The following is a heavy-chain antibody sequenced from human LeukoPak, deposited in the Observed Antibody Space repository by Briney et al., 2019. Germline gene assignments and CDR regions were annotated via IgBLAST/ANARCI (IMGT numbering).Heavy chain of an antibody. J-gene: IGHJ4*02. CDR3: ARGRPGSGWSFDY. Sequence: SSVNLSCKTSGYTFTTYYMHWVRLAPGQGLEWMGIINPSGGTTNYAQKFQGRVTMTRDTSTTTLYMELSSLRSEDTAVCYCARGRPGSGWSFDYWGERHLLTVSS. CDR2: INPSGGTT. CDR1: GYTFTTYY. D-gene: IGHD6-19*01. V-gene: IGHV1-46*01.